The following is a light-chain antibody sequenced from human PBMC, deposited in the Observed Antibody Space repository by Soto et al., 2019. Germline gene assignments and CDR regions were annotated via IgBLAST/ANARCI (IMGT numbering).Light chain of an antibody. CDR3: QQRGNWPPT. CDR2: DTS. Sequence: ETVLTQSPATLSLSPGDRATLSCRASQTVSTYLAWYQHKPGQPPRLLISDTSNRATGIPARFSGSGSGTDFTLTISRLEPEDFATYYCQQRGNWPPTSGQGTKLEIK. J-gene: IGKJ2*01. CDR1: QTVSTY. V-gene: IGKV3-11*01.